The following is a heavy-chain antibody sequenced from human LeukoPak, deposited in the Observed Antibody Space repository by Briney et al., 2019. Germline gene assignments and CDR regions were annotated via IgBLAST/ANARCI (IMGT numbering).Heavy chain of an antibody. CDR2: ISHSGTT. J-gene: IGHJ3*02. V-gene: IGHV4-34*01. D-gene: IGHD3-16*01. Sequence: SETLSLTCAVSGGSFSDYQWNWIRQSPGKGLEWLGEISHSGTTTYNPSLKSRVTMSIDTSKNQFSLKLRSVTAADTAVYYCARGLVWRFLLDSRRDSFDIWGQGTTITVSS. CDR3: ARGLVWRFLLDSRRDSFDI. CDR1: GGSFSDYQ.